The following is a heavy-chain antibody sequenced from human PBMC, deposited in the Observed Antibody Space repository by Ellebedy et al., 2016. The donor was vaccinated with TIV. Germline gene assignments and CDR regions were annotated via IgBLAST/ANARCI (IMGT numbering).Heavy chain of an antibody. D-gene: IGHD5-18*01. Sequence: PGGSLRLSCAASGFKFHTYAMSWVRQAPGKGLEWVSCIHRTSNNTQYADSVKGRFTISRDNFKNVLYLQMNSLRAEDTAIYYCTNMGYSYGSYWGQGALVSVSS. CDR3: TNMGYSYGSY. J-gene: IGHJ4*02. CDR1: GFKFHTYA. CDR2: IHRTSNNT. V-gene: IGHV3-23*01.